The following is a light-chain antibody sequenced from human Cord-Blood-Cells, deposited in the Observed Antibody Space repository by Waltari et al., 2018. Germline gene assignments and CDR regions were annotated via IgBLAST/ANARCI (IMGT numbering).Light chain of an antibody. CDR1: SSDVGGYNY. V-gene: IGLV2-8*01. J-gene: IGLJ2*01. CDR2: EVS. CDR3: SSYAGSNNFVV. Sequence: QSALTQPPSASGSPGQSVTTSCTGTSSDVGGYNYVPWYQQHPGKAPKLMIDEVSKRPSGVADRFSGSKSGNPASLTVSGLQAEDEADYYCSSYAGSNNFVVFGGGTKLTVL.